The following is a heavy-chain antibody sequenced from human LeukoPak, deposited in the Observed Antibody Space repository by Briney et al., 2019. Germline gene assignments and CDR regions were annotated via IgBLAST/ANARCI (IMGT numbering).Heavy chain of an antibody. J-gene: IGHJ3*02. D-gene: IGHD5-18*01. CDR1: GGSISSGDYY. CDR2: IYYSGST. CDR3: ARSLLSGGYGAFDI. V-gene: IGHV4-30-4*08. Sequence: SETLSLTCTVSGGSISSGDYYWSWIRQPPGKGLEWIGYIYYSGSTYYNPSLKSRITISVDTSKNQFSLRLSSVTAADTAVYYCARSLLSGGYGAFDIWGQGTMVTVSS.